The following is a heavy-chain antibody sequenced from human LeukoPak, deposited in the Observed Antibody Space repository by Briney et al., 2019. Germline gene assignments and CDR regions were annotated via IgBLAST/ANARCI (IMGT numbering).Heavy chain of an antibody. CDR3: ARNLGSGIWYFDS. D-gene: IGHD6-25*01. V-gene: IGHV4-4*02. CDR2: VYHSGSI. J-gene: IGHJ4*02. CDR1: GGSISSTNW. Sequence: SETLSLTCTVSGGSISSTNWWSWVRQPPGKGLEWIGEVYHSGSINYNPSLKSRVTMSVDKSKSQFSLKLSSVTAADTAVYYCARNLGSGIWYFDSWGQGTLVTVSS.